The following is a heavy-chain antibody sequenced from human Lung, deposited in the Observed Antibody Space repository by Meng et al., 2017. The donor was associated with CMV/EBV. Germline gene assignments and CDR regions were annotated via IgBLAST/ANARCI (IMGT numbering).Heavy chain of an antibody. V-gene: IGHV7-4-1*02. CDR2: INTNTGNP. CDR1: VYTFTSYA. J-gene: IGHJ4*02. Sequence: QVEVGESVFELKRPGASVKVSCKVYVYTFTSYAMNWVRQAPGQGLEWMGWINTNTGNPTYAQGFTGRFVFSLDTSVSTAYLQISSLKAADTAVYYCARLYCSGGSCYTIDYWGQGTLVTVSS. CDR3: ARLYCSGGSCYTIDY. D-gene: IGHD2-15*01.